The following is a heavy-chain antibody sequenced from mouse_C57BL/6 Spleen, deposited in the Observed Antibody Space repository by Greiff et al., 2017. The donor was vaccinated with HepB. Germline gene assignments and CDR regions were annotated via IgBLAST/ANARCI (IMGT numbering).Heavy chain of an antibody. Sequence: EVHLVESGEGLVKPGGSLKLSCAASGFTFSSYAMSWVRQTPEKRLEWVAYISSGGDYIYYADTVKGRFTISRDNARNTLYLQMSSLKSEDTAMYYCTRERTTVVEDAMDYWGQGTSVTVSS. J-gene: IGHJ4*01. V-gene: IGHV5-9-1*02. CDR3: TRERTTVVEDAMDY. D-gene: IGHD1-1*01. CDR1: GFTFSSYA. CDR2: ISSGGDYI.